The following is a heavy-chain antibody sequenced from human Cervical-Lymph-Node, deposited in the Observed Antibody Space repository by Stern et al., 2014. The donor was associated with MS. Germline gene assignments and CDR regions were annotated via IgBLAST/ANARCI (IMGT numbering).Heavy chain of an antibody. J-gene: IGHJ4*02. CDR3: ARDGSYEECGDHATSVLDH. CDR1: GGTFNNYA. V-gene: IGHV1-69*17. CDR2: IIPIFGVT. Sequence: QMQLVQSGPEVKKPGSSVTISCKASGGTFNNYAINWVRQAPGQGLEWMGGIIPIFGVTNYAQKFQDRVTINADKSMATVYMESSSLRSEDTAIYFCARDGSYEECGDHATSVLDHWGQGTLGTVS. D-gene: IGHD4-17*01.